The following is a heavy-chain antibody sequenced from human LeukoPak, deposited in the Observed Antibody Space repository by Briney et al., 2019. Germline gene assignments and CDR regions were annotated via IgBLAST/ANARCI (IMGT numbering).Heavy chain of an antibody. CDR3: ARASAPSIAARLGNWFDP. CDR2: INPNSGGT. D-gene: IGHD6-6*01. CDR1: GYTFTGYY. J-gene: IGHJ5*02. Sequence: ASVKVSCKASGYTFTGYYMHWVRQAPGQGLEWMGWINPNSGGTNYAQKFQGKVTMTRDTSISTAYMELSRLRSDDTAVYYCARASAPSIAARLGNWFDPWGQGTLVTVSS. V-gene: IGHV1-2*02.